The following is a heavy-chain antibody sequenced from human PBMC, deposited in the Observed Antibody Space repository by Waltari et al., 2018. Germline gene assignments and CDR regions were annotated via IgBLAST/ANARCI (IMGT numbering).Heavy chain of an antibody. CDR2: ISGSGGST. D-gene: IGHD3-10*01. J-gene: IGHJ4*02. CDR3: AKANVLLWFGEPSAFDY. CDR1: GFTFSSYA. Sequence: EVQLLESGGGLVQPGGSLRLSCAASGFTFSSYAMSWVRQAPGKGLEWVSAISGSGGSTYYADSVKGRFTISRDNSKNTLYLQRNSLRAEDTAVYYCAKANVLLWFGEPSAFDYWGQGTLVTVSS. V-gene: IGHV3-23*01.